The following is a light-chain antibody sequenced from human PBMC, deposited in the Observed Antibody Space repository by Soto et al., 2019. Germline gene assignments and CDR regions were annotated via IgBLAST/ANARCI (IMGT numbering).Light chain of an antibody. J-gene: IGKJ4*01. CDR1: QTVRNN. CDR2: GAS. V-gene: IGKV3-15*01. Sequence: EFVLTQSPGTLPLSPGERATLSCRASQTVRNNYLAWYQQKPGQAPRLLIYGASTRATGIPVRFSGTGSGTEFTLTISSLQSEDFAVYFCQQYNNWPPHTFGGGTKVDIK. CDR3: QQYNNWPPHT.